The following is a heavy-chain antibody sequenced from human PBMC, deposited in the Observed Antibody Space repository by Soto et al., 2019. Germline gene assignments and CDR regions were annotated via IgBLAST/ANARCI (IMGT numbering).Heavy chain of an antibody. V-gene: IGHV3-13*01. CDR2: ISAAGDS. CDR3: ARTDSDFYGLDV. Sequence: EVQLVESGGGLVQPGGSLRLSCEASGFTFRNYDMHWVRQGTGKGLEWVSGISAAGDSDYADSVEGRFTISSENAQNSFFLQMNSLRVGDTSVYYCARTDSDFYGLDVWGQGTTVIVSS. D-gene: IGHD5-18*01. J-gene: IGHJ6*02. CDR1: GFTFRNYD.